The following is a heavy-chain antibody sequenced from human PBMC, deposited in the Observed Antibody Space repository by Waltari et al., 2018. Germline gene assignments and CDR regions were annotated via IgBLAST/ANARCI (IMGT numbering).Heavy chain of an antibody. Sequence: EVQLVESGGGSVQPGGSLRLSCVASGFSISNYWMNWVRQAPGKGLVWFSGIKNDGSITTYADSVRVRFAISRDNAKNTVYLQMNSLRIEDTAMYYCAKSDWFDPWGQGTLVTVSS. CDR3: AKSDWFDP. CDR1: GFSISNYW. J-gene: IGHJ5*02. V-gene: IGHV3-74*01. CDR2: IKNDGSIT.